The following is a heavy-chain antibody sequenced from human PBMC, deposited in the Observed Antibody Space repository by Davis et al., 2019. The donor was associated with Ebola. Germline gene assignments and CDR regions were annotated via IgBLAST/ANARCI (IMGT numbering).Heavy chain of an antibody. CDR3: ARSIAVAAPDIDY. D-gene: IGHD6-19*01. Sequence: PSETLSLTCAVSGYSISSGYYWGWIRQPPGKGLEWIGSIYHSGSTYYNPSLKSRVTISVDTSKNQFSLKLNSVTAADTAVYYCARSIAVAAPDIDYWGQGTLVTVSS. V-gene: IGHV4-38-2*01. J-gene: IGHJ4*02. CDR1: GYSISSGYY. CDR2: IYHSGST.